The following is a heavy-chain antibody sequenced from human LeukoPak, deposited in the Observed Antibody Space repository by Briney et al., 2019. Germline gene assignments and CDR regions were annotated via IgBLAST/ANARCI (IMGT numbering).Heavy chain of an antibody. CDR2: INPNSGGT. Sequence: PWASVKVSCKASGYTFTGYYMHWVPQAPGQGLEWMGRINPNSGGTNYAQKFQGRVTMTRDTSISTAYMELSRLRSDDTAVYYCARGRYSSSINSMDVWGQGTTVTVSS. J-gene: IGHJ6*02. CDR1: GYTFTGYY. CDR3: ARGRYSSSINSMDV. V-gene: IGHV1-2*06. D-gene: IGHD6-6*01.